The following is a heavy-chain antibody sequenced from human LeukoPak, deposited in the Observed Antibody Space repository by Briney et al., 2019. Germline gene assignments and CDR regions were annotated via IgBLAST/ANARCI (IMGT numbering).Heavy chain of an antibody. J-gene: IGHJ4*02. CDR3: ARDHEYYNGSERYYPGVCNY. Sequence: GGSLRLSCAASGFTFSSYAMSWVRQAPGKGLEWVSAISFSGGSTYYADSVKGRFTISRDNSKNTLYLQMNSLRAEDTAVYYYARDHEYYNGSERYYPGVCNYWGQGTLVTVSS. CDR2: ISFSGGST. CDR1: GFTFSSYA. D-gene: IGHD3-10*01. V-gene: IGHV3-23*01.